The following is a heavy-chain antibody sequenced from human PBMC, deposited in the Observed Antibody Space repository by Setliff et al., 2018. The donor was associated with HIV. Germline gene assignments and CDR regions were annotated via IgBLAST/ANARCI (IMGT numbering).Heavy chain of an antibody. Sequence: PGGSLRLSCAASGFSVTSYVMHWVRQAPGKGLDWVGVIYFDTNNELHADSVKGRFSISRDKSKNTLYLQMNSLRVEDTALYYCARDRGDRELDYWGQGTLVTVSS. CDR1: GFSVTSYV. D-gene: IGHD1-1*01. CDR3: ARDRGDRELDY. V-gene: IGHV3-30*04. CDR2: IYFDTNNE. J-gene: IGHJ4*02.